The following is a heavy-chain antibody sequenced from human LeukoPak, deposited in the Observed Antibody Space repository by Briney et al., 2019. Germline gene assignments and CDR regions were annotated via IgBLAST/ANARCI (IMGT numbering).Heavy chain of an antibody. CDR3: ARSCRDGYRDSDY. V-gene: IGHV5-51*01. D-gene: IGHD5-24*01. J-gene: IGHJ4*02. CDR1: GYSFTSYW. Sequence: GKSLKISCKGSGYSFTSYWIGWVRQMSGKGLEWMGIIYPGDSDSRYSPSFQGQVTISADKSISTAYLQWSSLKASDTAMYYCARSCRDGYRDSDYWGQGTLVTVSS. CDR2: IYPGDSDS.